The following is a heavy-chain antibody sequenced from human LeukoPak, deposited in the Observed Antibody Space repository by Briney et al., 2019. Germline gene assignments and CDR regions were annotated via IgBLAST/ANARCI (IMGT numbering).Heavy chain of an antibody. V-gene: IGHV3-23*01. CDR1: GFTFSSYA. D-gene: IGHD2-21*02. CDR3: AKDMALLFPPEENAFDI. Sequence: SGGSLRLSCAASGFTFSSYAMSWVRQAPGKGLEWVSAISGSGGSTNYADSVKGRFTISRDNAKNSLYLQMNSLRAEDTALYYCAKDMALLFPPEENAFDIWGQGTMVTVSS. J-gene: IGHJ3*02. CDR2: ISGSGGST.